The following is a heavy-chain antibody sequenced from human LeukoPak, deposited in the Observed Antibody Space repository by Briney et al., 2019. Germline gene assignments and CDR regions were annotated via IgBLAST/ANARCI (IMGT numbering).Heavy chain of an antibody. Sequence: PGRSLRLSCAASGFTFSNYGMHWVRQAPGKGLKWVAVISYDGSNKYYADSVKGRFTISRDNSKNTLYLQMNSLRAEDTAVYYCAKDKYSGSYGPLGYWGQGTLVTVSS. D-gene: IGHD1-26*01. J-gene: IGHJ4*02. V-gene: IGHV3-30*18. CDR3: AKDKYSGSYGPLGY. CDR1: GFTFSNYG. CDR2: ISYDGSNK.